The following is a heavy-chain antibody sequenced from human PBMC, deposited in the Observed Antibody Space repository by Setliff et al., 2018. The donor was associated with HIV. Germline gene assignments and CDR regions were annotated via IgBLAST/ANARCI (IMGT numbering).Heavy chain of an antibody. J-gene: IGHJ4*02. Sequence: SETLSLTCTVSGGFISTGGYSWSWIRQPPGKGLEWIGYIYHSGNTYYNPSLKSRVSISVDTSKNQFSLKLRSVTAADTAVYYCEVAGQWGQGTLVTV. CDR2: IYHSGNT. CDR1: GGFISTGGYS. CDR3: EVAGQ. D-gene: IGHD6-19*01. V-gene: IGHV4-30-2*01.